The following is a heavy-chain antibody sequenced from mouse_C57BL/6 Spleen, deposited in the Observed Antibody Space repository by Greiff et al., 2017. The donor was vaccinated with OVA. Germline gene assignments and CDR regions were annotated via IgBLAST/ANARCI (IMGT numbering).Heavy chain of an antibody. CDR2: ISSGSSTI. Sequence: EVMLVESGGGLVKPGGSLKLSCAASGFTFSDYGMHWVRQAPEKGLEWVAYISSGSSTIYYADTVKGRFTISRDNAKNTLFLQMTSLRSEDTAMYYCARGYDYDDYFDYWGQGTTLTVSS. V-gene: IGHV5-17*01. D-gene: IGHD2-4*01. CDR3: ARGYDYDDYFDY. J-gene: IGHJ2*01. CDR1: GFTFSDYG.